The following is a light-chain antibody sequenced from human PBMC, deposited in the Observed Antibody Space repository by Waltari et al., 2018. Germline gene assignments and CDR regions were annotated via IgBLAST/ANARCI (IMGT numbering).Light chain of an antibody. J-gene: IGLJ1*01. V-gene: IGLV2-23*02. CDR2: DVS. Sequence: QSALTQPASVSGSPGQSIAISCTGTRSDVGAYNYVSWYQHHTGKAPKVIIYDVSKRPSGISSLFSGSKSDNTASLTISGLQAEDEADYFCYSFAGYTTFYVFGSGTKVTVL. CDR1: RSDVGAYNY. CDR3: YSFAGYTTFYV.